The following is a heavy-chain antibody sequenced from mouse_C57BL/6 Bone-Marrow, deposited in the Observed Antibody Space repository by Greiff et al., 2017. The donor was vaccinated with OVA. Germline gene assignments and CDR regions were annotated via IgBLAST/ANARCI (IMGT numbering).Heavy chain of an antibody. J-gene: IGHJ4*01. V-gene: IGHV5-15*01. Sequence: EVMLVESGGGLVQPGGSLKLSCAASGFTFSDYGMAWVRQAPRKGPEWVAFISNLAYSIYYADTVTGRFTISRENGKNTLYLEMSSLRSEDTAMYYCARLRRQNYAMDYWGQGTSVTVSS. D-gene: IGHD3-2*01. CDR1: GFTFSDYG. CDR2: ISNLAYSI. CDR3: ARLRRQNYAMDY.